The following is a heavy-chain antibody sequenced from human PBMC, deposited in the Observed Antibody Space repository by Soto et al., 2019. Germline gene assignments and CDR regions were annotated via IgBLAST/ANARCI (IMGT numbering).Heavy chain of an antibody. CDR3: ASSGPIAL. D-gene: IGHD2-8*02. J-gene: IGHJ5*02. Sequence: LRLSCAASGFTFSSYAMSWVRQAPGKGLEWVSRISSSGGSTNYADSVKGRFTISRDNAKNTLYLQMNSMRAEDTAVYYCASSGPIALWGQGTLVTVSS. V-gene: IGHV3-23*01. CDR1: GFTFSSYA. CDR2: ISSSGGST.